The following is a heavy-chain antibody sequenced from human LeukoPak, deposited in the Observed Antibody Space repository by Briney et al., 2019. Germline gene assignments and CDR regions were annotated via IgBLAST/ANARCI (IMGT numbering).Heavy chain of an antibody. CDR2: ISYDGSNK. Sequence: GGSLRLSCAASGLTFSSYAVHWVRQAPGKGLEWVAVISYDGSNKYYADSVKGRFTISRDNSKNTLYLQMNSLRAEDTAVYCCARTHYGGNSYYYYYGMDVWGQGTTVTVSS. CDR3: ARTHYGGNSYYYYYGMDV. D-gene: IGHD4-23*01. CDR1: GLTFSSYA. J-gene: IGHJ6*02. V-gene: IGHV3-30-3*01.